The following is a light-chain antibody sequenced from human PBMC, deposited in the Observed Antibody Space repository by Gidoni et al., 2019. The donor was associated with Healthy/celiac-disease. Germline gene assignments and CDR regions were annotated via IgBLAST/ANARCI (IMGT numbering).Light chain of an antibody. CDR1: QDISNY. Sequence: DIQMTPSPSSLSASVGDRVTITCQASQDISNYLHWYQQKPGKAPKLLIYDASNWETGVPSRFSGSGSGTDFTFTISSLQPEDIATYYCQQYDNLPPLTFGGGTKVEIK. V-gene: IGKV1-33*01. J-gene: IGKJ4*01. CDR3: QQYDNLPPLT. CDR2: DAS.